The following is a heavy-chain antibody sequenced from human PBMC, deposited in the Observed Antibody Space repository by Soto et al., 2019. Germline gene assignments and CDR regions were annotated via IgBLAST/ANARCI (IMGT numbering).Heavy chain of an antibody. J-gene: IGHJ4*02. D-gene: IGHD5-18*01. CDR1: GFTFSSYS. CDR2: ISSSSSYI. CDR3: ARIPFPYSYGSYFDF. V-gene: IGHV3-21*01. Sequence: GESLRRSCTASGFTFSSYSINWVRQAQGKGLEWVSSISSSSSYIYYADSVKGRFTISRDNAKNSLYLQMNSLRAEDTAVYYCARIPFPYSYGSYFDFWGQGSLVTFPS.